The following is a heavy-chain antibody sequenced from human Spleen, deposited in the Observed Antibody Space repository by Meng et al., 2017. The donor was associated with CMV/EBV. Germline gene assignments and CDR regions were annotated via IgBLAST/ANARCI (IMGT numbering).Heavy chain of an antibody. J-gene: IGHJ4*02. CDR3: ARRAAEVDY. CDR2: ISSSGSSI. CDR1: GFTFSDYY. Sequence: LRLSCAASGFTFSDYYMSWIRQAPGKGLEWISYISSSGSSIYYADSVKGRFTISRDNAKNSLYLQMSSLRAEDTAVYYCARRAAEVDYWGQGTLVTVSS. V-gene: IGHV3-11*01. D-gene: IGHD6-25*01.